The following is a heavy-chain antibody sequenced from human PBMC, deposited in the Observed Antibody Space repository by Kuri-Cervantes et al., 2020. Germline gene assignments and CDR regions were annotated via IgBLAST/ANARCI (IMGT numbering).Heavy chain of an antibody. CDR1: GGTFSSYA. V-gene: IGHV1-69*13. CDR2: IIPIFGTA. CDR3: AREIAAAGIRWFDP. D-gene: IGHD6-13*01. Sequence: SVKVSCKASGGTFSSYAISWVRQAPGQGLEWMGGIIPIFGTANYAQKFQGRVTITADESTSTAYMELRSLRSDDTAVYYCAREIAAAGIRWFDPWGQGTLVTVSS. J-gene: IGHJ5*02.